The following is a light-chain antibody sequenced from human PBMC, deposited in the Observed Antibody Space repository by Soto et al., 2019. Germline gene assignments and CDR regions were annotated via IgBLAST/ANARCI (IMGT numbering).Light chain of an antibody. CDR2: DAS. J-gene: IGKJ4*01. CDR1: QSIYSN. Sequence: LLTQSPATLSVSPGERATLSCRASQSIYSNLAWYQQKPGQAPRLLIYDASSRATGIPDRFSGGGSGTDFTLTSSRLEPEDFAVYYCQQFSSYPLTFGGGTKVDIK. CDR3: QQFSSYPLT. V-gene: IGKV3-20*01.